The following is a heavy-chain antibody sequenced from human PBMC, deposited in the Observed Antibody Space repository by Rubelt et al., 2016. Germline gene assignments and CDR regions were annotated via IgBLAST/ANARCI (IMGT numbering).Heavy chain of an antibody. Sequence: QVQLQQWGAGLLKPSETLSLTCAVYGGSFSGYYWNWIRQPPGKGLEWIGEINHSGSTNYNPSLKSRVTISVDTSKNEFSGMLSSVGGADTDVYYWARGGKQQLGPYYYVMDVWGQGTTVTVSS. CDR1: GGSFSGYY. V-gene: IGHV4-34*01. CDR2: INHSGST. J-gene: IGHJ6*02. CDR3: ARGGKQQLGPYYYVMDV. D-gene: IGHD6-13*01.